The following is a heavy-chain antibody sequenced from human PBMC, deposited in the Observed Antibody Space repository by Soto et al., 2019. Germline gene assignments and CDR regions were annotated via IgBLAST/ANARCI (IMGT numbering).Heavy chain of an antibody. D-gene: IGHD1-26*01. Sequence: WSLRLSCEVSGLTVSSNYMSWARQAPGKGLEWVSIIYSGGNTYNADSVKGRFTISRDNSKNTLYLQMNRLGAEDTAMYYCARVIRGSYDYWGQGTLVTVSS. CDR1: GLTVSSNY. J-gene: IGHJ4*02. CDR3: ARVIRGSYDY. V-gene: IGHV3-53*01. CDR2: IYSGGNT.